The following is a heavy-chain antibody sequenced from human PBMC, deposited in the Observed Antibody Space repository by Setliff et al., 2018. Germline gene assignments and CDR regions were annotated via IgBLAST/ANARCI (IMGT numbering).Heavy chain of an antibody. CDR2: ISGYNGNT. Sequence: ASWKASCKASGCTVARNYITWVRQAPGRGLEWMGWISGYNGNTEYAQKFRHKFTMTTDTSTSTAYMELRSLIFDDTAIYYCARDLLMSSSWRPDVFDVWREATMVTVSS. J-gene: IGHJ3*01. CDR1: GCTVARNY. V-gene: IGHV1-18*01. D-gene: IGHD6-13*01. CDR3: ARDLLMSSSWRPDVFDV.